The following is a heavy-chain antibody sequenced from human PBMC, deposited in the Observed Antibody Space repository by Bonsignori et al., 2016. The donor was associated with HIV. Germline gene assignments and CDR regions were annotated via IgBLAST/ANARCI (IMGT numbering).Heavy chain of an antibody. J-gene: IGHJ4*02. CDR1: GYSISSGYY. D-gene: IGHD6-6*01. CDR3: ARQRQQLVREYYFDY. CDR2: IYHSGST. Sequence: GSLRLSCAVSGYSISSGYYWGWIRQPPGKGLEWIGSIYHSGSTYYNPSLKSRVTISVDTSKNQFSLKLSSVTAADTAVYYCARQRQQLVREYYFDYWGQGTLVTVSS. V-gene: IGHV4-38-2*01.